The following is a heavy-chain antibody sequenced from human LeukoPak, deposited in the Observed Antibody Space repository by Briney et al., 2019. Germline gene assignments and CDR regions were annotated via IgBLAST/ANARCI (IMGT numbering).Heavy chain of an antibody. J-gene: IGHJ2*01. CDR2: IYSGGST. Sequence: GGSLRLSCAASGFTVSSNYMNWVRQAPGKGLESVSVIYSGGSTYYADSVKGRFTISRDNSKNTLYLQMNSLRAEDTAVYYCARWAPAHSSGWYWYFDLWGRGTLVTVSS. CDR1: GFTVSSNY. CDR3: ARWAPAHSSGWYWYFDL. D-gene: IGHD6-19*01. V-gene: IGHV3-53*01.